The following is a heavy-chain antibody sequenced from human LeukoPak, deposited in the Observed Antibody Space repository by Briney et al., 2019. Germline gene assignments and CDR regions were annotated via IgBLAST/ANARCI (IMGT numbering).Heavy chain of an antibody. D-gene: IGHD3-22*01. CDR1: GDSISSYY. J-gene: IGHJ5*02. CDR3: ARTRDYYDRSGYSNWFDP. Sequence: SETLSLTCTVSGDSISSYYWSWIRQPPGKGLEWIGYIFYSGSTNYNPSLKSRVTVSVDMSKNQFSLRLSSVTAADTAVYYCARTRDYYDRSGYSNWFDPWGQGTLVTVSS. V-gene: IGHV4-59*01. CDR2: IFYSGST.